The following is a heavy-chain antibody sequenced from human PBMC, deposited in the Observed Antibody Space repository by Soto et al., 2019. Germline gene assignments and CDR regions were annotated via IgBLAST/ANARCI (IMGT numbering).Heavy chain of an antibody. CDR3: ARVAIVAGATTGMDV. J-gene: IGHJ6*02. Sequence: ASVKISCKASGYTLTTLFMHLVRQAPGQGLESMGAINPGYPAGRSTTYAQKLQGRVTMTTDTSTSTVEMELSRLRSGDPVQYYCARVAIVAGATTGMDVWSQGTTVTVYS. CDR1: GYTLTTLF. CDR2: INPGYPAGRST. V-gene: IGHV1-46*04. D-gene: IGHD1-26*01.